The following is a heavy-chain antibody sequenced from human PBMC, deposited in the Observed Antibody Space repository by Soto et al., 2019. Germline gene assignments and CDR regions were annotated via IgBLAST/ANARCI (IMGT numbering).Heavy chain of an antibody. J-gene: IGHJ6*02. CDR1: GGTFSSYA. V-gene: IGHV1-69*13. CDR3: ARNPAVYYYGSGDRDYYYYGMDV. D-gene: IGHD3-10*01. Sequence: ASVKVSCKASGGTFSSYAISWVRQAPGQGLEWMGVIIPIFGTANYAQKFQGRVTITADESTSTAYMELSSLRSEDTAVYYCARNPAVYYYGSGDRDYYYYGMDVWGQGTTVTVSS. CDR2: IIPIFGTA.